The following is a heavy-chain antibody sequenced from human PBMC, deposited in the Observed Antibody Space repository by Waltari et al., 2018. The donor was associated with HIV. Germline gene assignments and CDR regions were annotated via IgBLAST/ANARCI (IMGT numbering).Heavy chain of an antibody. CDR2: IYHSGTT. Sequence: QVQLQESGPGLVKPSGTLSLTCAVSSGSISRSNWWSGVRQPTGQGMEWIGEIYHSGTTNYNPSLKSRVTISVDKSNNQFSLKLSSVSAADTAVYYCARGGGYSSAWDYYYYAMDVWGQETTVTVSS. J-gene: IGHJ6*02. V-gene: IGHV4-4*02. D-gene: IGHD6-19*01. CDR3: ARGGGYSSAWDYYYYAMDV. CDR1: SGSISRSNW.